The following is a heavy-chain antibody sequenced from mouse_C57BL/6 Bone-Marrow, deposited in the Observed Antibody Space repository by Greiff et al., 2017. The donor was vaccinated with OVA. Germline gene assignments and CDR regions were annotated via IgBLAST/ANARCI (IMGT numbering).Heavy chain of an antibody. J-gene: IGHJ4*01. CDR1: GFTFSSYA. Sequence: EVHLVESGEGLVKPGGSLKLSCAASGFTFSSYAMSWVRQTPEKRLEWVAYISSGGDYIYYADTVKGRFTISRDNARNTLYLQMSSLQSEDTAMYYCTREELLRKDYAMDYWGQGTSVTVSS. CDR2: ISSGGDYI. CDR3: TREELLRKDYAMDY. V-gene: IGHV5-9-1*02. D-gene: IGHD1-1*01.